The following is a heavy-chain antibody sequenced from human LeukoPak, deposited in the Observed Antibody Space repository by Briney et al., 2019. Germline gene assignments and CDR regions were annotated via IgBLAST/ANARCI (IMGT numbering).Heavy chain of an antibody. V-gene: IGHV3-23*01. CDR3: AKDRSVQWLRSWNGMDV. CDR2: ISGSGGST. J-gene: IGHJ6*02. D-gene: IGHD6-19*01. Sequence: GGSLRPSCAASGFTFSSYAMSWVRQAPGKGLEWVSAISGSGGSTYYADSVKGRFTISRDNSKNTLYLQMNSLRAEDTAVYYCAKDRSVQWLRSWNGMDVWGQGTTVTVSS. CDR1: GFTFSSYA.